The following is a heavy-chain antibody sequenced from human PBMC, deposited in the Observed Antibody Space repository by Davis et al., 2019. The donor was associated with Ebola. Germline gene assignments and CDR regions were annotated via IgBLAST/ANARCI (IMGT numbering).Heavy chain of an antibody. D-gene: IGHD3/OR15-3a*01. CDR1: GFTFSSYS. CDR2: ISSSSSYI. Sequence: PGGSLRLSCAASGFTFSSYSMNWVRQAPGKGLEWVSSISSSSSYIYYADSVKGRFTISRDNAKNSLYLQMNSLRAEDTAVYYCARESHDLWYYYYGMDVWGQGTTVTVSS. CDR3: ARESHDLWYYYYGMDV. V-gene: IGHV3-21*01. J-gene: IGHJ6*02.